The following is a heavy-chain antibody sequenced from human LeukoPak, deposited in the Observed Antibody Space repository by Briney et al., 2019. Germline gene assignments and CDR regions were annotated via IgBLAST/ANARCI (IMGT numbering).Heavy chain of an antibody. D-gene: IGHD3-9*01. CDR1: GFTFSYYA. CDR2: ISGSGGIT. V-gene: IGHV3-23*01. J-gene: IGHJ4*02. Sequence: PGGSLRLSCAASGFTFSYYAMSWVRQAPGKGLEWVSAISGSGGITYYADSVKGRFTISRDNSKNTLYLQMNSLRAEDTAVYYCARGNSRETKRLRYFDWLLDYWGQGTLVTVSS. CDR3: ARGNSRETKRLRYFDWLLDY.